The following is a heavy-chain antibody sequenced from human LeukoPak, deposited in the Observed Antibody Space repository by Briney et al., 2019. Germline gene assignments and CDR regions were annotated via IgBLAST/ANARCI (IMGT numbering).Heavy chain of an antibody. CDR3: ARGVVPAATMYYFDY. V-gene: IGHV3-53*01. CDR1: GFIFSSYA. CDR2: IYSGGST. J-gene: IGHJ4*02. D-gene: IGHD2-2*01. Sequence: PGGSLRLSCAASGFIFSSYAMSWVRQAPGKGLEWVSVIYSGGSTNYADSVKGRFTISRDNSKNTLYLQMNSLRAEDTAVYYCARGVVPAATMYYFDYWGQGTLVTVSS.